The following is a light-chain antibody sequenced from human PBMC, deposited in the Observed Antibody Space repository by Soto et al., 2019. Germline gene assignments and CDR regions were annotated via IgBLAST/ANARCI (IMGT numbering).Light chain of an antibody. CDR1: SSDVGSYNL. Sequence: QSALTQPVSVSASPGQSITIPCTGTSSDVGSYNLVSWFQQHPGKVPKLLIYEGTKRPSGLSDRFSGPKSGTTASLTISGLQAEDEAHYYCYSYAGENLYVFGTGTKSPS. CDR2: EGT. V-gene: IGLV2-23*01. J-gene: IGLJ1*01. CDR3: YSYAGENLYV.